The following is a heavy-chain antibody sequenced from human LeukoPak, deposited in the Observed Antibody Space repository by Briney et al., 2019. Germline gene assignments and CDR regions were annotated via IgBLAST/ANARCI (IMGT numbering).Heavy chain of an antibody. CDR3: ARGRDYYDSTGYFY. Sequence: PSETLSLTCTVSGGSISSDTYYWSWMRQPPGKGLEWIGHIYQSGNTYYNPSLKSRVTISLDRSKNQFSLKLSSVTAADTAVYYCARGRDYYDSTGYFYWGQGTLVTVSS. V-gene: IGHV4-30-2*01. J-gene: IGHJ4*02. CDR1: GGSISSDTYY. CDR2: IYQSGNT. D-gene: IGHD3-22*01.